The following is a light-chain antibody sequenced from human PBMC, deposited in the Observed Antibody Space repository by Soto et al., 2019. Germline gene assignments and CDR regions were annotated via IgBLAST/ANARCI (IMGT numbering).Light chain of an antibody. CDR1: QSVSNN. CDR3: QQYYNCPFT. V-gene: IGKV3-15*01. J-gene: IGKJ3*01. CDR2: GAS. Sequence: EIGMTQSPATLSVSPGERATLSCRASQSVSNNLAWYQQKRGQAPRLLIYGASTRATGIPARFSGSGSGTEFTLTISSLQSEDFAVYYCQQYYNCPFTFGPGTKVDIK.